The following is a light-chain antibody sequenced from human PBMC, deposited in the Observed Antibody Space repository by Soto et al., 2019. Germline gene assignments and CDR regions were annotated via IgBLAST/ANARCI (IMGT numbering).Light chain of an antibody. V-gene: IGKV3-15*01. Sequence: EIVMTQSPATLSVAQGERATLSCRASQSVSSNLAWYQQKPGQAPRLLIYGASTRATGIPARFSSSGSGTEFTLTISSLQSEDFAVYYCQQYDNKPPVTFGPGTKVDIK. CDR1: QSVSSN. J-gene: IGKJ3*01. CDR2: GAS. CDR3: QQYDNKPPVT.